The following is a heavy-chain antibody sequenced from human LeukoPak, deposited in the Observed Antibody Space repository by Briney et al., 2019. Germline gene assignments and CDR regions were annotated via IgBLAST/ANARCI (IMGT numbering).Heavy chain of an antibody. J-gene: IGHJ4*02. Sequence: ASVKVSCKASGYTFTSYDINWVRQATGQGLEWMGWMNPNSGNTAYAQKFQGRVTITRNTSISTAYMELSSLRSEDTAVYYCAREDYYDSGSNDYWGQGTLVTVST. CDR2: MNPNSGNT. V-gene: IGHV1-8*03. CDR1: GYTFTSYD. D-gene: IGHD3-22*01. CDR3: AREDYYDSGSNDY.